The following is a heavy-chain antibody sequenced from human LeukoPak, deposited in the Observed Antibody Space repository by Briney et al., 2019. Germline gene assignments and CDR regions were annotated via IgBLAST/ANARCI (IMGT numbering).Heavy chain of an antibody. CDR3: TRDMTTVTTADYGMDV. CDR1: GGSVSSGSYY. Sequence: SETLSLTCTVSGGSVSSGSYYWSWIRQPPGKGLEWIGYISYSGSTNYNPSLKSRVIISVDTSKNHFSLKLSSVTAADTAVYYCTRDMTTVTTADYGMDVWGQGTTVTVSS. V-gene: IGHV4-61*03. CDR2: ISYSGST. J-gene: IGHJ6*02. D-gene: IGHD4-11*01.